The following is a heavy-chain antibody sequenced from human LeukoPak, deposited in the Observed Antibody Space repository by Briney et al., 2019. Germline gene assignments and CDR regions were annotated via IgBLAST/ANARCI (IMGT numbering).Heavy chain of an antibody. CDR1: GFTFSSYW. J-gene: IGHJ5*01. CDR3: AKEGAYPIVTYDS. Sequence: GGSLRLSCAASGFTFSSYWMNWVRQAPGKGLEWVANIKRDGNEKNYVDSVKGRFSISRDNAKNSLYLQMDSLRAEDMAVYYCAKEGAYPIVTYDSWGQGALVTVSS. V-gene: IGHV3-7*01. CDR2: IKRDGNEK. D-gene: IGHD4-11*01.